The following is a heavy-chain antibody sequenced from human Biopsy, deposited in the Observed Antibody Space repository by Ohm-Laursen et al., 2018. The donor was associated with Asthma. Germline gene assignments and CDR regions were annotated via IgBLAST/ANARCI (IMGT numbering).Heavy chain of an antibody. CDR3: ARAVSSSSYWYFDL. CDR2: IYYSGRT. V-gene: IGHV4-39*02. J-gene: IGHJ2*01. CDR1: GDAMSTSGSY. D-gene: IGHD6-6*01. Sequence: SDTLSLTCIVSGDAMSTSGSYWGWIRQSPGKGLEWIGSIYYSGRTYYNQSLESRVTISADTSKNHFSLKVTSVTAADTAVYYCARAVSSSSYWYFDLWGRGDLVTVSS.